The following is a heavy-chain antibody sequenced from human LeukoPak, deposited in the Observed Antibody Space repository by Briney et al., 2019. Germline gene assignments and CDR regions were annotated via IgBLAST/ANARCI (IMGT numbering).Heavy chain of an antibody. Sequence: GGSLRLSCAASGFTFSSYWMSWVRQAPGKGLEWVANIKQDGNERYYVDSVKGRFTISRDNAKNSLCLQMNSLRAEDTAVYYCARARDIVVVPAAIDYWGQVTLVTVSS. J-gene: IGHJ4*02. V-gene: IGHV3-7*01. CDR1: GFTFSSYW. CDR2: IKQDGNER. D-gene: IGHD2-2*01. CDR3: ARARDIVVVPAAIDY.